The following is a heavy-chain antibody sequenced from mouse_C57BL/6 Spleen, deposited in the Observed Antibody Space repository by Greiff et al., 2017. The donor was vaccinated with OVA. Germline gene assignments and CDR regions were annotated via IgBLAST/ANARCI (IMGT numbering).Heavy chain of an antibody. V-gene: IGHV6-6*01. D-gene: IGHD2-4*01. Sequence: EVKLMESGGGLVQPGGSMKLSCAASGFTFSDAWMDWVRQSPEKGLEWVAEIRNKANNHATYYAESVKGRFTISRDDSKSSVYLQMNSLRAEDTGIYYCTRNPLYYDYDGLFDYWGQGTTLTVSS. J-gene: IGHJ2*01. CDR2: IRNKANNHAT. CDR3: TRNPLYYDYDGLFDY. CDR1: GFTFSDAW.